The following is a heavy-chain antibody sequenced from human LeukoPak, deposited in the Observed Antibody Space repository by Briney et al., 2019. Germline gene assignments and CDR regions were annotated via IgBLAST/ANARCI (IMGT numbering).Heavy chain of an antibody. Sequence: GASVKVSCKASGYTFTGYYMHWVRQAPGQGLEWMGWINPNSGGTNYAQKFQGRVTMTRDTSISTAYMELSRLRSDDTAVYYCARGVIVVPPASTGFDPWGQGTLVTVSS. CDR2: INPNSGGT. CDR1: GYTFTGYY. V-gene: IGHV1-2*02. D-gene: IGHD2-2*01. J-gene: IGHJ5*02. CDR3: ARGVIVVPPASTGFDP.